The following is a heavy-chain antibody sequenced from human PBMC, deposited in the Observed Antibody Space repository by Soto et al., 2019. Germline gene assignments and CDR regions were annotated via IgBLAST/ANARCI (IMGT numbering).Heavy chain of an antibody. V-gene: IGHV1-18*01. CDR1: GYTFTSYG. CDR2: ISAYNGNT. J-gene: IGHJ4*02. Sequence: ASVKVSFKASGYTFTSYGISWVRQAPGQGLEWMGWISAYNGNTNYAQKLQGRVTMTTDTSTSTAYMELRSLRSDDTAVYYCAREELTYYYDSSGTHFDYWGQGTLVTVSS. CDR3: AREELTYYYDSSGTHFDY. D-gene: IGHD3-22*01.